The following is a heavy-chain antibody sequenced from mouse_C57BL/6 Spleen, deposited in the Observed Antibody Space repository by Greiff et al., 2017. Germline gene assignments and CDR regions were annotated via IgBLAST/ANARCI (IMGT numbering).Heavy chain of an antibody. CDR3: AKRGYGSSYVRYFDV. V-gene: IGHV5-4*01. CDR1: GFTFSSYA. D-gene: IGHD1-1*01. J-gene: IGHJ1*03. CDR2: ISDGGSYT. Sequence: EVQLVESGGGLVKPGGSLKLSCAASGFTFSSYAMSWVRQTPEKRLEWVATISDGGSYTYYPDNVKGRFAFSRDNAKNNLYLQMSHLKSEDTAMYYCAKRGYGSSYVRYFDVGGTWTTVTVSS.